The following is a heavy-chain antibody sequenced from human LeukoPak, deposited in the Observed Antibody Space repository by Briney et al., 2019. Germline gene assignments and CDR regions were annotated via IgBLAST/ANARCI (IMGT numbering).Heavy chain of an antibody. D-gene: IGHD3-10*01. CDR3: ARSPIGASAY. Sequence: ASVKVSCKASGGTFTDSYIHWVRQAPGVGLQWMGWISPNNGDTKYAEDFQDRVTMTRDTSISTAYMELTGLTPDDTAVYYCARSPIGASAYWGRGTLVTVSS. V-gene: IGHV1-2*02. J-gene: IGHJ4*02. CDR1: GGTFTDSY. CDR2: ISPNNGDT.